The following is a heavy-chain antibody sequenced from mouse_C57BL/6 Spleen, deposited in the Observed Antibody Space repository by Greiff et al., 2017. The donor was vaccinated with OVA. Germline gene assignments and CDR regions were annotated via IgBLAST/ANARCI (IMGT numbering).Heavy chain of an antibody. CDR3: ARGPLYYGSSRFYYFDD. Sequence: QVQLQQPGAELVKPGASVKMSCKASGYTFTSYWITWVKQRPGQGLEWIGDIYPGSGSTNYNEKFKSKATLTVDTSSSTAYMQLSSLTSEDSAVYYCARGPLYYGSSRFYYFDDWGQGTTLTVSS. V-gene: IGHV1-55*01. D-gene: IGHD1-1*01. J-gene: IGHJ2*01. CDR1: GYTFTSYW. CDR2: IYPGSGST.